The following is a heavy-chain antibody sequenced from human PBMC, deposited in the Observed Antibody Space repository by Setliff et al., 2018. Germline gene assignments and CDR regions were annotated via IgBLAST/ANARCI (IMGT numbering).Heavy chain of an antibody. CDR3: ARVKGGRGFGELLSNWFDP. CDR1: GYSISSGYY. J-gene: IGHJ5*02. D-gene: IGHD3-10*01. Sequence: SETLSLTCTVSGYSISSGYYWGWIRQPPGKGLEWIGSIYHSGSTYYNPSLKSRVTISVDTSKNQFSLKLSSVTAADTAVYYCARVKGGRGFGELLSNWFDPWGQGTLVTVSS. CDR2: IYHSGST. V-gene: IGHV4-38-2*02.